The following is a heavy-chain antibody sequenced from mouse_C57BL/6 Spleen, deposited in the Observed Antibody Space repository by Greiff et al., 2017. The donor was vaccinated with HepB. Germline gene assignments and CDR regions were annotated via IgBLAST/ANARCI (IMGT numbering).Heavy chain of an antibody. CDR3: TTEAVVATNY. CDR2: IDPENGDT. CDR1: GFNIKDDY. V-gene: IGHV14-4*01. Sequence: EVQLQESGAELVRPEASVKLSCTASGFNIKDDYMHWVKQRPEQGLEWIGWIDPENGDTEYASKFQGKATITADTSSNTAYLQLSSLTSEDTAVYYCTTEAVVATNYWGQGTTLTVSS. J-gene: IGHJ2*01. D-gene: IGHD1-1*01.